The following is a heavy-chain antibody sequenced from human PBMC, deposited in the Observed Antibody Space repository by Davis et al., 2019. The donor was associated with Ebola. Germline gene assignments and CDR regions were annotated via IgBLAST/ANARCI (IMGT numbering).Heavy chain of an antibody. J-gene: IGHJ4*02. Sequence: GGSLRLSCAASGFTFSSYEMNWVRQAPGKGLEWVSYISSSGSTIYYADSVKGRFTISRDNAKNSLYLQMNSPRAEDTAIYYCARDAFSLSRYDTEDHWGQGTLVTVSS. CDR3: ARDAFSLSRYDTEDH. D-gene: IGHD3-9*01. V-gene: IGHV3-48*03. CDR1: GFTFSSYE. CDR2: ISSSGSTI.